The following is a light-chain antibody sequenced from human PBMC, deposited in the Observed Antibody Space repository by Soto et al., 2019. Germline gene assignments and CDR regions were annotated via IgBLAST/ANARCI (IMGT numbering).Light chain of an antibody. V-gene: IGKV1-5*01. CDR1: QSISNW. CDR3: QQSIGT. J-gene: IGKJ2*01. CDR2: EAS. Sequence: DIQMTQSPSTLSASAGDRVTITCRASQSISNWLAWFQQKPGKAPKILISEASTLESGVPSRFSGSGSGTEFTLTITTLQPDDFEAYYCQQSIGTFGQGTKLEIK.